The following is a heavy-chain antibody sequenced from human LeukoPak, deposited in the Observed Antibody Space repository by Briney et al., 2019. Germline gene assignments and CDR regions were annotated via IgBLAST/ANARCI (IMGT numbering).Heavy chain of an antibody. J-gene: IGHJ6*03. Sequence: SETLSLTCTVSGGSISSSSYYWGWIRQPPGKGLEWIGSIYYSGSTYYNPSLKSRVTISVDTSKNQFSLKLSSVTAADTAVYYCARESHHPQYYYGSGSYRRPYYYYYMDVWGKGTTVTVSS. CDR3: ARESHHPQYYYGSGSYRRPYYYYYMDV. V-gene: IGHV4-39*07. CDR1: GGSISSSSYY. CDR2: IYYSGST. D-gene: IGHD3-10*01.